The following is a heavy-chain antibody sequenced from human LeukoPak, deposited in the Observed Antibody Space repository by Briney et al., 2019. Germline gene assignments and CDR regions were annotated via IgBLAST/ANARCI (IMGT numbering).Heavy chain of an antibody. CDR2: ISYDGSNE. CDR1: GFTFRNYG. Sequence: PGGSLRLSCAASGFTFRNYGMHWVRQAPGKGLEWVAVISYDGSNEYYADSVKGRFTISRDNSKRTLFLQTDSLRGEDTAVYYCANGGYYSLDSWGQGTLVTVSS. V-gene: IGHV3-30*18. CDR3: ANGGYYSLDS. D-gene: IGHD2-15*01. J-gene: IGHJ4*02.